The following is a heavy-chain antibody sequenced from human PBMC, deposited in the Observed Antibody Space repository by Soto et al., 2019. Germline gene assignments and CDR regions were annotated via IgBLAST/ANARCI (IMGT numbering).Heavy chain of an antibody. J-gene: IGHJ3*02. CDR1: GFTVSSNY. CDR2: IYSGGST. D-gene: IGHD2-15*01. V-gene: IGHV3-66*01. Sequence: GGSLRLSCAASGFTVSSNYMSWVRQTPGKGLEWVSVIYSGGSTYYADSVKGRFTISRDNSKNTLYLQMNSLRAEDTAVYYCARGPGYCSGGSCYFGPSFAFDIWGQGTMVTVSS. CDR3: ARGPGYCSGGSCYFGPSFAFDI.